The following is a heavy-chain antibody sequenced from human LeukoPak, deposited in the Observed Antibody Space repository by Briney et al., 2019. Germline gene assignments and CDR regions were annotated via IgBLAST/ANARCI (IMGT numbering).Heavy chain of an antibody. V-gene: IGHV4-34*01. D-gene: IGHD1-26*01. J-gene: IGHJ5*02. Sequence: PSETLSLTCAVYGGSFSGYYWSWIRQPPGKGLEGIGEINHSGSTNYNPSLKSRVTISVDTSKNQFSLKLSSVTAADTAVYYCARDSWTTNNWFDPWGQGTLVTVSS. CDR2: INHSGST. CDR1: GGSFSGYY. CDR3: ARDSWTTNNWFDP.